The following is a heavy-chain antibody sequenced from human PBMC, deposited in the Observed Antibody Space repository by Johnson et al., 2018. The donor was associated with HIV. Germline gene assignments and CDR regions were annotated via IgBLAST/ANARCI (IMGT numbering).Heavy chain of an antibody. CDR3: ARDPQQWLDVGAFDI. D-gene: IGHD6-19*01. V-gene: IGHV3-7*01. Sequence: EVLLLESGGGLVQPGWSLRLSCAASGFTFSSYWMSWVRQAPGKGLEWVANIKQDGSEKYYVDSVKGRFTISRDNAKNSLYLQMNSLRAEDTAVYYCARDPQQWLDVGAFDIWGQGTMVTVSS. J-gene: IGHJ3*02. CDR1: GFTFSSYW. CDR2: IKQDGSEK.